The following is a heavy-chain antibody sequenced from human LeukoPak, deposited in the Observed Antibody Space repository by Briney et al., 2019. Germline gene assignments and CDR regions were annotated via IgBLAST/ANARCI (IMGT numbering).Heavy chain of an antibody. V-gene: IGHV3-7*01. CDR1: GFTFSTYW. D-gene: IGHD4-23*01. CDR2: IKQDGSEK. CDR3: ARSFTVVTHYFDY. J-gene: IGHJ4*02. Sequence: PGGSLRLSCAASGFTFSTYWMSWVRQAPGKGLEWVANIKQDGSEKYYLDSVKGRFTISRDNAKNSLYLQMNSLRAEDTAVYYCARSFTVVTHYFDYWGQGTLVTVSS.